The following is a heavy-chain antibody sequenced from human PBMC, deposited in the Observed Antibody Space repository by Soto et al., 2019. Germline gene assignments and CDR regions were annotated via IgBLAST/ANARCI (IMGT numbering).Heavy chain of an antibody. Sequence: QVQLQESGPGLVKPSETLSLTCSVSGGSISGYYWSWIRQPPGKGLEWIGYIYYSGSTKYNPSVKSRVTISVDTSKNQLSLKLSSVTAADTAVYYCAREGGYGDRFDHWGQGTRVTVSS. CDR1: GGSISGYY. V-gene: IGHV4-59*01. D-gene: IGHD4-17*01. J-gene: IGHJ4*02. CDR2: IYYSGST. CDR3: AREGGYGDRFDH.